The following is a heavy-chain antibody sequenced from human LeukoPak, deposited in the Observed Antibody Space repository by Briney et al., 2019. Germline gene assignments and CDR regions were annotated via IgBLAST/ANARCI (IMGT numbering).Heavy chain of an antibody. CDR2: ISAYNGNT. V-gene: IGHV1-18*01. CDR1: GYTFTSYG. D-gene: IGHD2-21*01. CDR3: AREVFPSSWFDP. J-gene: IGHJ5*02. Sequence: ASVKVSCKASGYTFTSYGISWVQQAPGQGLEWMGWISAYNGNTNYAQKLQGRVTMTTDTSTSTAYMGLRSLRSDDTAVYYCAREVFPSSWFDPWGQGTLVTVSS.